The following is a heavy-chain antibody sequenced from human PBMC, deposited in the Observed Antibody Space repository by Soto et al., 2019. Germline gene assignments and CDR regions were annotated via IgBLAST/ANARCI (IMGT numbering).Heavy chain of an antibody. Sequence: GGSLRLSCAASGFTFSSYGMHWVRQAPGKGLEWVAVISYDGSNKYYADSVKGRFTISRDNSKNTLYLQMNSLRAEDTAVYYCAKDFRVEYYYYYYMDVWGKGTTVTVSS. D-gene: IGHD3-10*01. CDR2: ISYDGSNK. J-gene: IGHJ6*03. CDR1: GFTFSSYG. V-gene: IGHV3-30*18. CDR3: AKDFRVEYYYYYYMDV.